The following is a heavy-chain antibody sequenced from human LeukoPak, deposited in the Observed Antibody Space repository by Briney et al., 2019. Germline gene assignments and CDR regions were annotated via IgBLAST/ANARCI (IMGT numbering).Heavy chain of an antibody. CDR2: INHSGST. J-gene: IGHJ3*02. D-gene: IGHD6-13*01. V-gene: IGHV4-34*01. Sequence: KPSETLSLTCAVYGGSFSGYHWSWIRQPPGKGLEWIGEINHSGSTNYNPSLKSRVTISVDTSKNQFSLKLSSVTAADTAVYHCARSPRPSTKRQQLVKRSGAFDIWGQGTMVTVSS. CDR1: GGSFSGYH. CDR3: ARSPRPSTKRQQLVKRSGAFDI.